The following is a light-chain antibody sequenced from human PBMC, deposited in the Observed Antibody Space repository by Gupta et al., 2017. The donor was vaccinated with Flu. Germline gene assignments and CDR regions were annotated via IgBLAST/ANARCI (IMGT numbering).Light chain of an antibody. J-gene: IGKJ4*01. V-gene: IGKV1-12*01. CDR3: QQTDSFPLT. Sequence: DIQVTQSPSSVSASVGDRVTITCRASQGISKWLAWYQQKPGNAPKLLIFAASSLQRGVPSRFSGSGSGTDFILTIRTLQPEDFAIYYCQQTDSFPLTLGGRTKVE. CDR1: QGISKW. CDR2: AAS.